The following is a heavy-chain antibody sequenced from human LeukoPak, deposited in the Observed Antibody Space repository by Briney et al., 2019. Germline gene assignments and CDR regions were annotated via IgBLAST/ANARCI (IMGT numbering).Heavy chain of an antibody. D-gene: IGHD6-13*01. J-gene: IGHJ3*02. CDR2: IYTSGST. CDR1: GGSISSYY. CDR3: ARRAGYSSSWHNDAFDI. Sequence: SETLSLTCTVSGGSISSYYRSWIRQPAGKGLEWIGRIYTSGSTNYNPSLKSRVTMSVDTSKNQFSLKLSSVTAADTAVYYCARRAGYSSSWHNDAFDIWGQGTMVTVSS. V-gene: IGHV4-4*07.